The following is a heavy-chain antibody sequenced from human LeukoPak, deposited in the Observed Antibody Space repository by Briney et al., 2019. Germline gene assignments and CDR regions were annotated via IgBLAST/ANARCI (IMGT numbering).Heavy chain of an antibody. D-gene: IGHD3-3*01. CDR3: AKDRGWDFWSGYYRYYYYYMDV. CDR1: GFTLVDYP. J-gene: IGHJ6*03. V-gene: IGHV3-43*02. Sequence: GGSLRLSCAASGFTLVDYPMHWLRPAAGKDVEWVSLISGDGGSTYYADSVKGRFTISRDNIKNSLYLQMNSLRTEDTALYYCAKDRGWDFWSGYYRYYYYYMDVWGKGTTVTVSS. CDR2: ISGDGGST.